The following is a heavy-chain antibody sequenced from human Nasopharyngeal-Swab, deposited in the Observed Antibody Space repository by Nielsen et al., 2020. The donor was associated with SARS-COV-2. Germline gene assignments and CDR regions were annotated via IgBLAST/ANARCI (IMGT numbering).Heavy chain of an antibody. Sequence: GGSLRLSCAASGFTFDDYAMHWVRQAPGKGLEWVSGISWNSGSIGYADSVKGRFTISRDNAKNPLYLQMNSLRAEDTALYYCAKEAPPYPRGAFDIWGQGTMVTVSS. CDR3: AKEAPPYPRGAFDI. J-gene: IGHJ3*02. CDR2: ISWNSGSI. CDR1: GFTFDDYA. V-gene: IGHV3-9*01.